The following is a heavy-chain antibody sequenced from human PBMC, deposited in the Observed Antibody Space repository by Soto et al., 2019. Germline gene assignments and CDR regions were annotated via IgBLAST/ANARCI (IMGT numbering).Heavy chain of an antibody. D-gene: IGHD3-9*01. CDR3: ARELRYFDWLGKGGGLNWFDP. V-gene: IGHV4-34*01. J-gene: IGHJ5*02. CDR2: INHSGST. CDR1: GGSFSGYY. Sequence: PSETLSLTCAVYGGSFSGYYWSWIRQPPGKGLEWIGEINHSGSTNYNPSLKSRVTISVDTSKNQFSLKLSSVTAADTAVYYCARELRYFDWLGKGGGLNWFDPWGQGTLVTVSS.